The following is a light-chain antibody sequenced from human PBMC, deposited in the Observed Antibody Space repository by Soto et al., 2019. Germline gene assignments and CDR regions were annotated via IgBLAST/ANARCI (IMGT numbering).Light chain of an antibody. J-gene: IGKJ2*01. CDR3: QQSYSSPYT. CDR2: TTS. Sequence: DIQLTQSPSSLSASVGDRVTITCRASHSISTYLNWYQQKLGKAPSLLIYTTSSLQSGVPSRFSGSGSGTDFTLTIGGLQPADFAIYYCQQSYSSPYTFGLGTKVQIK. V-gene: IGKV1-39*01. CDR1: HSISTY.